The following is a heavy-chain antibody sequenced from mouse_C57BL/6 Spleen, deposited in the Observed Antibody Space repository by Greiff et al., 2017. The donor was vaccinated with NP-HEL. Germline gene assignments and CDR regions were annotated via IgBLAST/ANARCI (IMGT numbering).Heavy chain of an antibody. CDR2: IDPSDSDT. Sequence: QVQLKQPGAELVRPGSSVKLSCKASGYTFTSYWMHWVKQRPIQGLEWIGNIDPSDSDTHYNQKFKDKATLTVDKSSSTAYMQLSSLTSEDSAVYYCARGVYDGSSYPDDWGQGTTLTVAS. V-gene: IGHV1-52*01. CDR1: GYTFTSYW. D-gene: IGHD1-1*01. J-gene: IGHJ2*01. CDR3: ARGVYDGSSYPDD.